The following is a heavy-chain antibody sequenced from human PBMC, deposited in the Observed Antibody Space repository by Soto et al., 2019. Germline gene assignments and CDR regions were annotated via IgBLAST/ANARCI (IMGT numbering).Heavy chain of an antibody. D-gene: IGHD2-15*01. CDR3: ARDRATGFGSVVRRNWLDP. CDR1: GYIFTTSA. Sequence: QIPLVQSGAEVKKPGASVRVSCMTSGYIFTTSAMHWVRLAPGQRLEWLGWINTGNGNTQYSQNFQGRVTITRDTSAKTAYQEQSSLRSEDTAVYYCARDRATGFGSVVRRNWLDPWGQGTLVTVSS. J-gene: IGHJ5*02. V-gene: IGHV1-3*04. CDR2: INTGNGNT.